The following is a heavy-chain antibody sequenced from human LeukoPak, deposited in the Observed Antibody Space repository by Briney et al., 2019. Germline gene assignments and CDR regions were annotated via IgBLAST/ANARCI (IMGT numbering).Heavy chain of an antibody. J-gene: IGHJ5*02. Sequence: GGSLRLSCAASGFTFSSYGMHWVRQAPGKGLEWVAVISYDGSNKYYADSVKGRFTISRDNSKNTLYLQMNSQRAEDTAVYYCAKLSAVAGMGFDPWGQGTLVTVSS. CDR3: AKLSAVAGMGFDP. CDR1: GFTFSSYG. D-gene: IGHD6-19*01. CDR2: ISYDGSNK. V-gene: IGHV3-30*18.